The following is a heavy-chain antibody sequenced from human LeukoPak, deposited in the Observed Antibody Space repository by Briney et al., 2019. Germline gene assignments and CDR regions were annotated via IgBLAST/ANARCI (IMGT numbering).Heavy chain of an antibody. CDR1: GGTLSSYA. CDR3: ARAPLAMVRGVGYYYYGMDV. V-gene: IGHV1-69*04. D-gene: IGHD3-10*01. J-gene: IGHJ6*02. CDR2: IIPILGIA. Sequence: APEKVSCKASGGTLSSYAICWVRQAPGQGLEWMGRIIPILGIANYAQKFQGRVTITTDKSTSTAYMELSSLRSEDTAVYYCARAPLAMVRGVGYYYYGMDVWGQGTTVTVSS.